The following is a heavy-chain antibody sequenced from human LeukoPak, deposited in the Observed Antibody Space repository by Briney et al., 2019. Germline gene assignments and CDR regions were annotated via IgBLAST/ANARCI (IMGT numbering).Heavy chain of an antibody. V-gene: IGHV1-2*02. CDR1: AYTFTGYY. D-gene: IGHD4-17*01. CDR3: ARGRTLYGVDDY. J-gene: IGHJ4*02. Sequence: GASVKVSYTPSAYTFTGYYMHLVRQSPGQGLEWMGWINPNSGGTNYAQKFQGRVTMTRDTSISTAYMDLSRLTSDDTAVYYCARGRTLYGVDDYWGEGNLVTVSS. CDR2: INPNSGGT.